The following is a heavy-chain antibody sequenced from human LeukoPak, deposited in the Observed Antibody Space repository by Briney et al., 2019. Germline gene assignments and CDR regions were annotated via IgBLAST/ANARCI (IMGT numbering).Heavy chain of an antibody. J-gene: IGHJ6*03. Sequence: PSETLSLTCTLSGGSISSGDYYWSWIRQPPGKGLEWIGYIYYSGSTYYNPSLKSRVTISVDTSKNQFSLKLSSVTAADTAVYYCAREGYQLLVDYYYMDVWGKGTTVTVSS. CDR3: AREGYQLLVDYYYMDV. CDR2: IYYSGST. D-gene: IGHD2-2*01. CDR1: GGSISSGDYY. V-gene: IGHV4-30-4*08.